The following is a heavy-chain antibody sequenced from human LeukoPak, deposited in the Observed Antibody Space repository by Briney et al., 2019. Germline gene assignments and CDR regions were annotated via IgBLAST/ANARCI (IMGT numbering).Heavy chain of an antibody. CDR1: GFTFSSYE. Sequence: GGSLRLSCAASGFTFSSYEMNWVRQAPGKGLEWVSYISSSGSTIYYADSVKGRFTISRDNAKNSLYLQMNSLRAEDTAVYYCARDKARLLWFGELRSYGMDVWCKGTTVTVSS. V-gene: IGHV3-48*03. CDR3: ARDKARLLWFGELRSYGMDV. D-gene: IGHD3-10*01. CDR2: ISSSGSTI. J-gene: IGHJ6*04.